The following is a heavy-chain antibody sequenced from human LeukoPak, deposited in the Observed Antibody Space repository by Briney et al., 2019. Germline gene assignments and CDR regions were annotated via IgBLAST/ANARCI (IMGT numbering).Heavy chain of an antibody. V-gene: IGHV3-21*01. CDR2: ISSSSSYI. CDR1: GFTFSSYA. D-gene: IGHD3-22*01. J-gene: IGHJ4*02. Sequence: GGSLRLSCAASGFTFSSYAMSWVRHAPGKGLEWVSSISSSSSYIYYADSVKGRFTISRDNAKNSLYLQMNSLRAEDTAVYYCARHYYDSSGYPDYWGQGTLVTVSS. CDR3: ARHYYDSSGYPDY.